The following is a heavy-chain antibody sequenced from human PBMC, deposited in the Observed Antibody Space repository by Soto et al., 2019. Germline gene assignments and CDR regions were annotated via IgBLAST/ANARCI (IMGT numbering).Heavy chain of an antibody. V-gene: IGHV3-23*01. CDR3: AKRGSGSYFDY. Sequence: EVQLLESGGGLVQPGGSLRLSCAASGFTFSSYAMRWVRQAPGKGLEWVSAISGSGDSTYYADSVKGRFTISRDNSKNTLKLQRNSLRAEAPAVYYCAKRGSGSYFDYWGQGTLVTVSS. D-gene: IGHD3-10*01. CDR1: GFTFSSYA. J-gene: IGHJ4*02. CDR2: ISGSGDST.